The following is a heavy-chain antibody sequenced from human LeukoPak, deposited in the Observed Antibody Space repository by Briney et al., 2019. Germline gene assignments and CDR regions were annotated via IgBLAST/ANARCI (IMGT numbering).Heavy chain of an antibody. V-gene: IGHV4-59*01. CDR1: GGSISGYY. D-gene: IGHD4-23*01. CDR2: IYYRGST. Sequence: SETLSLTCTVSGGSISGYYWTWIRQPPGKGLEWIGFIYYRGSTNYNPSLKSRVTISLDTSRNQFSLKLSSVTAADTAVYYCARASHGSNSEFDYWGLGTLVAVSS. CDR3: ARASHGSNSEFDY. J-gene: IGHJ4*02.